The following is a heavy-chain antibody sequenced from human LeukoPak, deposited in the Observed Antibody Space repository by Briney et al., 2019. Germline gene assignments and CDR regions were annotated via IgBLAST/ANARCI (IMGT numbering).Heavy chain of an antibody. J-gene: IGHJ5*02. D-gene: IGHD3-10*01. V-gene: IGHV1-2*02. Sequence: ASVNVSCKASGYTFINHYIHWVRQAPGQGLEWMGWINPNSGDTNYAQKFQGRVTMTTDTSMSTAYMEVSRLRSDDTAVYYCVRDRITIVRGVLNYFDPWGQGTLVTVSS. CDR1: GYTFINHY. CDR3: VRDRITIVRGVLNYFDP. CDR2: INPNSGDT.